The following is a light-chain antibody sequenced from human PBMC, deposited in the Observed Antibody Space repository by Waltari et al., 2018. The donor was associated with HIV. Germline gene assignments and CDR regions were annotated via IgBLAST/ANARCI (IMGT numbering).Light chain of an antibody. Sequence: SSVLTPPPSVSVAPGKTAMITCRGNNIERKSVHWYQQKAGQAPVLLIYYDSDRPPGIPERFSGSNSGNTATLTISRVGDGDEADYYCQVWDSSSDHVLFGGGTKLTVL. J-gene: IGLJ2*01. CDR2: YDS. CDR1: NIERKS. V-gene: IGLV3-21*04. CDR3: QVWDSSSDHVL.